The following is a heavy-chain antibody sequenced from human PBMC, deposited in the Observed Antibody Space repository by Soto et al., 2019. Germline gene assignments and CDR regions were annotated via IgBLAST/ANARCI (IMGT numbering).Heavy chain of an antibody. CDR2: ISGSGGST. V-gene: IGHV3-23*01. CDR3: AKDPVYDILTGWGYFDY. J-gene: IGHJ4*02. Sequence: PGGSLRLSCAASGFTFSSYAMSWVRQAPGKGLEWVSAISGSGGSTYYADSVKGRFTISRDNSKNTLYLQMNSLRAEDTAVYYCAKDPVYDILTGWGYFDYWGQGTLVTVSS. CDR1: GFTFSSYA. D-gene: IGHD3-9*01.